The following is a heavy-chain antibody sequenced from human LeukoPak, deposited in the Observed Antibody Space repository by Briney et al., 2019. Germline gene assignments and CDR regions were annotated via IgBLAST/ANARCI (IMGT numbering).Heavy chain of an antibody. J-gene: IGHJ3*02. V-gene: IGHV4-4*02. CDR2: IYHSGST. CDR1: GGSISSSYW. Sequence: PSETLSLTCAVSGGSISSSYWWSWVRQPPGKGLEWIGEIYHSGSTNYNPSLKSRVILSVDTSKNQFSLKLTSVTAADTAVYYCARDAPPSSFDIWGQGTMVTVSS. CDR3: ARDAPPSSFDI.